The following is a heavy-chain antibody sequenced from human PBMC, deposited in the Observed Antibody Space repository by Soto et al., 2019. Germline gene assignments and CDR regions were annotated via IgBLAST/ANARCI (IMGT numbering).Heavy chain of an antibody. J-gene: IGHJ4*02. CDR2: INSDGSST. D-gene: IGHD3-22*01. CDR1: GFTFSSHC. CDR3: AIRASYYDSSGYFDY. V-gene: IGHV3-74*01. Sequence: GGSLRLSCAASGFTFSSHCMHLVLQAQGKGLVWVSRINSDGSSTSYADSVKGRFTISRDNAKNTLYLQMNSLRAEDTAVYYCAIRASYYDSSGYFDYWGQGTLVTVSS.